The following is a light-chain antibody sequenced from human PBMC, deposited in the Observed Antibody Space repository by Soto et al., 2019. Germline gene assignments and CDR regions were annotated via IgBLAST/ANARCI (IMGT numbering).Light chain of an antibody. V-gene: IGKV3-20*01. CDR3: QQYGSSPWT. CDR1: QSVTNNY. J-gene: IGKJ1*01. CDR2: GAS. Sequence: EIVLTQSPGTLSLSPGERATLSCRASQSVTNNYLAWYQQKPGQAPRLLIDGASRRATAIPDRFSGSGSGTDFTLTISRLEPEDFAVFYCQQYGSSPWTFGQGTKVDIK.